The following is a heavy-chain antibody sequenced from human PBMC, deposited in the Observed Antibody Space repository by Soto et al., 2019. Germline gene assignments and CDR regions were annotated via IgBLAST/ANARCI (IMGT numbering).Heavy chain of an antibody. CDR2: INTDGSTT. D-gene: IGHD3-16*01. CDR3: AGDLGGYASH. CDR1: GFTFSNYW. V-gene: IGHV3-74*01. Sequence: EVQLVESRGGLVQPGGSLRLSCAASGFTFSNYWMHWVRQAPGKGPVWVSRINTDGSTTNYADSVKGRFTISRDNAKNTLYLQTNSLGAEDTAVYYCAGDLGGYASHWGQGTLVTVSS. J-gene: IGHJ4*02.